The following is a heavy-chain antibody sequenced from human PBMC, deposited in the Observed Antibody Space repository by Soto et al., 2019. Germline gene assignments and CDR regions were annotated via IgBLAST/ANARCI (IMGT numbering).Heavy chain of an antibody. CDR2: ISAYIGNT. Sequence: QVQLVQSGAEVKKPGASVKVSCRASGYTFTSYVISWGRQAPAQGLEWRGWISAYIGNTNFAQKLQGRVTMTTDTSTSTAYMELRSLRSDDTAVYYCARVVATVAGPYGMDVWGQGTTVTVSS. V-gene: IGHV1-18*01. D-gene: IGHD6-19*01. J-gene: IGHJ6*02. CDR1: GYTFTSYV. CDR3: ARVVATVAGPYGMDV.